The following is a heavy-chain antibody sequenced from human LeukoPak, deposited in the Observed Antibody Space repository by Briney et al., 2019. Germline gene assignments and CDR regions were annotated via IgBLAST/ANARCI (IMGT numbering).Heavy chain of an antibody. V-gene: IGHV3-23*01. CDR1: GFTFSSSA. D-gene: IGHD6-19*01. CDR3: ARGGSSGWYLDY. Sequence: PGGSLRLSCAASGFTFSSSAMSWVRQVPGKGLEWVSGISASGGSTSYADSVKGRFTISRDNSKNTLYLQMNSLRAEDTAVYYCARGGSSGWYLDYWGQGTLVTVSS. CDR2: ISASGGST. J-gene: IGHJ4*02.